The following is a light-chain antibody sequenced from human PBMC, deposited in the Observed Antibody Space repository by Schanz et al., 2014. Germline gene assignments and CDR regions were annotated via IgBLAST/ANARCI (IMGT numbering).Light chain of an antibody. J-gene: IGLJ2*01. CDR3: SSYAGFNTVI. V-gene: IGLV2-14*03. CDR2: DVS. CDR1: SSDLGGYNY. Sequence: QSALTQPASVSGSPGQSITISCTGTSSDLGGYNYVSWYQHHPGKAPKLMIYDVSNRPSGVSNRFSGSKSGNTASLTISGLQAEDEADYYCSSYAGFNTVIFGGGTKVTVL.